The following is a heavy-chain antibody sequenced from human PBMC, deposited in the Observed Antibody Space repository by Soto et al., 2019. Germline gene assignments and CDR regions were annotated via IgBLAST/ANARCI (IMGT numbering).Heavy chain of an antibody. D-gene: IGHD3-3*01. Sequence: PGGSLRLSCAASGFTFSSYGMHWVRQAPGKGLEWVAVIWYDGSNKYYADSVKGRFTISRDNSKNTLYLQMNSLRAEDTAVYYCARGFWSGYYRNPFDYWGQGTPVTVSS. V-gene: IGHV3-33*01. CDR2: IWYDGSNK. CDR1: GFTFSSYG. CDR3: ARGFWSGYYRNPFDY. J-gene: IGHJ4*02.